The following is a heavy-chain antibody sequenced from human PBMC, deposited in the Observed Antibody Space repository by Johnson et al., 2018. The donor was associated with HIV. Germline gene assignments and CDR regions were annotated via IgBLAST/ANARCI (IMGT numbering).Heavy chain of an antibody. D-gene: IGHD1-26*01. J-gene: IGHJ3*02. CDR1: GFTFSNYA. V-gene: IGHV3-23*04. Sequence: VQLVESGGGLVQPGGSLRVSCAASGFTFSNYAITWVRQAPGKGLEWVSGISGSGDNTHYAESVKGRFTISRDNSKNKLYLEMISLRAEDTAVYYCARVGLVGGNEALGGFDIWGPGTMVTVSS. CDR3: ARVGLVGGNEALGGFDI. CDR2: ISGSGDNT.